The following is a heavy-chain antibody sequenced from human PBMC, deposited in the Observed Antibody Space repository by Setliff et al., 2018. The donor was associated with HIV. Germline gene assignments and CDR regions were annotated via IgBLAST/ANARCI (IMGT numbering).Heavy chain of an antibody. J-gene: IGHJ5*02. Sequence: SETLSLTCTVSGGSISSSSYYWGWIRQPPGKGLEWIGSIYYSGSTYYNPSLKSRVTISVDTSKNQFSLKLSSVTAADTAVYYCARIIFVTMVRGVIITSGYPGWFDPWGQGTLVTVS. CDR2: IYYSGST. V-gene: IGHV4-39*01. CDR1: GGSISSSSYY. D-gene: IGHD3-10*01. CDR3: ARIIFVTMVRGVIITSGYPGWFDP.